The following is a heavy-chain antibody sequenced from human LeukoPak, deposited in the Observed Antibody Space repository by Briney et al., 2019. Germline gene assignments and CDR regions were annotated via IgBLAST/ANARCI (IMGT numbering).Heavy chain of an antibody. J-gene: IGHJ4*02. CDR3: ARITTRPVDY. D-gene: IGHD1-1*01. CDR1: GFTVSSNY. Sequence: GESLRLFCAACGFTVSSNYMTWVRQPPGKGLEWVSVIYSGGSTYYAASVKGRLTISRDNSKNTLYLHMNSLRAEDTAVYYSARITTRPVDYWGQGTLVTVSS. V-gene: IGHV3-53*01. CDR2: IYSGGST.